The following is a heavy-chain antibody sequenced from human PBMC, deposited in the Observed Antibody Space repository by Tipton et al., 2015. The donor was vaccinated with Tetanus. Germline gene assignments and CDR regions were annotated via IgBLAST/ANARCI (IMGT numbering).Heavy chain of an antibody. V-gene: IGHV3-33*01. D-gene: IGHD3-3*01. CDR3: AGAVDFWRLGAFGDNYCGMDV. CDR1: GFTFSSYG. CDR2: IWNDGSNK. J-gene: IGHJ6*02. Sequence: CAASGFTFSSYGMHWVRQAPGKGLEWVAVIWNDGSNKYYADSVKGRFTISRDNSKNTLYLHMNSLRAEDTAVYYCAGAVDFWRLGAFGDNYCGMDVWGQGTPVTVSS.